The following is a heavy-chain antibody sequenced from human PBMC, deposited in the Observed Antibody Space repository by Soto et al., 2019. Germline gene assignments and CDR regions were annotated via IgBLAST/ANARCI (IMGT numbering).Heavy chain of an antibody. CDR2: IYVTGAV. J-gene: IGHJ5*02. D-gene: IGHD2-21*01. Sequence: TLGLTGSVSGAALNSGNYYWSWIRQVPGKGLEWIGHIYVTGAVDYSPSLRDRITISQDTSERQFSLNLRLVTAADTAIYYCARLRIATNNYKWFDPWGQGTLVTVPQ. CDR3: ARLRIATNNYKWFDP. CDR1: GAALNSGNYY. V-gene: IGHV4-31*03.